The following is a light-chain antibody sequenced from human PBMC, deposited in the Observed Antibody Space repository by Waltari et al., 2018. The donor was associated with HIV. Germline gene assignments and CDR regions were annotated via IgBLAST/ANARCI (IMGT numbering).Light chain of an antibody. CDR2: KDR. Sequence: SYGLTQPPSVSLSPGQTATIHCSGDALPKQYAYWYQQKPGQAPFMGIYKDRERPSGIPERCSGSSSATTVTLTISGVQAADEADDCCQSSDISGNYWVFGGGTKLTVL. CDR3: QSSDISGNYWV. CDR1: ALPKQY. J-gene: IGLJ3*02. V-gene: IGLV3-25*03.